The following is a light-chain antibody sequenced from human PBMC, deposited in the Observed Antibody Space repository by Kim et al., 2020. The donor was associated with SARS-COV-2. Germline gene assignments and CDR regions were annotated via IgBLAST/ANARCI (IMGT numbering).Light chain of an antibody. J-gene: IGKJ2*01. CDR1: QSVSSN. CDR3: QQYNNWPLYT. CDR2: GAS. Sequence: EIVMTQSPAPLSVSPRERATLSCRASQSVSSNLAWYQQKPGQAPRLLIYGASIRATGIPARFSGSGSGTEFTLTISSLQSEDFAVYYCQQYNNWPLYTFGQGTKLEIK. V-gene: IGKV3D-15*01.